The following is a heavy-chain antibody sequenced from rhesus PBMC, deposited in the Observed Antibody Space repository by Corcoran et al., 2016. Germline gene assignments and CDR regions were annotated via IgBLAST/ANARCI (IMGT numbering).Heavy chain of an antibody. Sequence: QVQLQESGPGVVKPSETLSLTCAVSGGSISGYYLWSWIRQTPGKGLEWIGYFYGCTWISTYNPSLKNRVTISRDASKNHFSLKLTSVTAADTAVYYCARDSFSNPGYFEFWGQGALVTVSS. CDR2: FYGCTWIS. CDR1: GGSISGYYL. D-gene: IGHD4-23*01. V-gene: IGHV4-106*01. CDR3: ARDSFSNPGYFEF. J-gene: IGHJ1*01.